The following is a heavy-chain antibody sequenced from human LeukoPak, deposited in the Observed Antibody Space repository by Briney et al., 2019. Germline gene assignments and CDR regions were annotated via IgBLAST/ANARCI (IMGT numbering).Heavy chain of an antibody. CDR2: IYYSGST. J-gene: IGHJ4*02. V-gene: IGHV4-59*08. Sequence: SETLSLTCTVSGGSISSYYWSWIRQPPGKGLEWIGYIYYSGSTNYNPSLKSRVTISVDTSKNQFSPKLSSVTAADTAVYYCARQTGNFDYWGQGTLVTVSS. CDR3: ARQTGNFDY. CDR1: GGSISSYY. D-gene: IGHD7-27*01.